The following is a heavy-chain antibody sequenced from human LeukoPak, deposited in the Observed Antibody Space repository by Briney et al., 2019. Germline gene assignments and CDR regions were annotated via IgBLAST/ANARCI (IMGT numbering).Heavy chain of an antibody. CDR2: IYPGDSDT. CDR1: GYSFTSYW. CDR3: ARREYSSSSGRYYFDY. J-gene: IGHJ4*02. V-gene: IGHV5-51*01. Sequence: GESLKISCKGSGYSFTSYWIGWVRQTPGKGLEWMGIIYPGDSDTRYSPSFQGQVTISADKSISTAYLQWSSLKASDTAMYYCARREYSSSSGRYYFDYWGQGTLVTVSS. D-gene: IGHD6-6*01.